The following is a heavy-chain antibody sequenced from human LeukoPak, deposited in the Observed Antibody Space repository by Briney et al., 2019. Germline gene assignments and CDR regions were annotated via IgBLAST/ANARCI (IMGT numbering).Heavy chain of an antibody. Sequence: GGSLRLSCAASGFIFSQYSMNWVRQAPGKGLEWVSHIRSSSGTFYADSVKDRFTTSRDNARNSLYLQMNNLRGEDTAIYYCARDAGNSGYGCDLWGQGTLVTVSS. CDR2: IRSSSGT. CDR3: ARDAGNSGYGCDL. V-gene: IGHV3-48*01. D-gene: IGHD5-12*01. J-gene: IGHJ5*02. CDR1: GFIFSQYS.